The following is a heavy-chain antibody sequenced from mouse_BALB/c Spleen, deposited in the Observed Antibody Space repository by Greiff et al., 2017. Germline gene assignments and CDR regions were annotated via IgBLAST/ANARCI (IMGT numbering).Heavy chain of an antibody. V-gene: IGHV2-9*02. D-gene: IGHD2-10*02. J-gene: IGHJ2*01. Sequence: QVQLQQSGPGLVAPSQSLSITCTVSGFSLTSYGVHWVRQPPGKGLEWLGVIWAGGSTNYNSALMSRLSISKDNSKSQVFLKMNSLQTDDTAMYYCAREKYGNYPYYFDYWGQGTTLTVSS. CDR3: AREKYGNYPYYFDY. CDR1: GFSLTSYG. CDR2: IWAGGST.